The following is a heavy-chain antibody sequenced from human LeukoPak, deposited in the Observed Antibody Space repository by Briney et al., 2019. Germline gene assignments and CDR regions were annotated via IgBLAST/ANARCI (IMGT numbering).Heavy chain of an antibody. CDR3: ARGSEAEYFQH. V-gene: IGHV4-59*01. Sequence: PSETLSLTCTVSGGSISSYYWSWIRQPPGKGLEWIGYIYYSGSTNYSPSLSSRVSISVDTSKNQFSLKLSSVTAADTAVYYCARGSEAEYFQHWGQGTLVTVSS. J-gene: IGHJ1*01. CDR1: GGSISSYY. CDR2: IYYSGST.